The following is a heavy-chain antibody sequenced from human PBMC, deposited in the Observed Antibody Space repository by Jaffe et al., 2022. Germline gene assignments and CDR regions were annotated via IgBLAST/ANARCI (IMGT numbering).Heavy chain of an antibody. Sequence: EVQLVQSGAEVKKPGESLKISCKGSGYSFTSYWIGWVRQMPGKGLEWMGIIYPGDSDTRYSPSFQGQVTISADKSISTAYLQWSSLKASDTAMYYCARLNRYDFWSGEHNDAFDIWGQGTMVTVSS. J-gene: IGHJ3*02. CDR3: ARLNRYDFWSGEHNDAFDI. CDR2: IYPGDSDT. V-gene: IGHV5-51*03. CDR1: GYSFTSYW. D-gene: IGHD3-3*01.